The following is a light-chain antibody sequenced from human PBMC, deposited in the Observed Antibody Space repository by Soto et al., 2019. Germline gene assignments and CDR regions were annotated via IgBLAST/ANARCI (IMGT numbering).Light chain of an antibody. V-gene: IGKV1-39*01. Sequence: DIQMTQSPSSLSASVGDRVTITCRASQSISNYLNWYQQKPGKAPKLLIYLASSLQRGVPSRFSGSESKTDFTLTISSLQPEDFATYYCQQSYSDPRTFGQGTKMEIK. CDR1: QSISNY. CDR2: LAS. CDR3: QQSYSDPRT. J-gene: IGKJ1*01.